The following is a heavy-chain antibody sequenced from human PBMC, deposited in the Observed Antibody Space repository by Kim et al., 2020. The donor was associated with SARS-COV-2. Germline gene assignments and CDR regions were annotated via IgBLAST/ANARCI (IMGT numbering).Heavy chain of an antibody. D-gene: IGHD3-10*01. CDR2: IYHSGST. Sequence: SETLSLTCAVSGGSISSGGYSWSWIRQPPGKGLEWIGYIYHSGSTYYNPSLKSRVTISVDRSKNQFSLKLSSVTAADTAVYYCARAAPLYGSFDYWGQGTLVTVSS. CDR1: GGSISSGGYS. CDR3: ARAAPLYGSFDY. J-gene: IGHJ4*02. V-gene: IGHV4-30-2*01.